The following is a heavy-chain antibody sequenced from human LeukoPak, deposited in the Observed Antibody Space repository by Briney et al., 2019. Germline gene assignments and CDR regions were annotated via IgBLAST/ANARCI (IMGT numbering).Heavy chain of an antibody. CDR2: INPNSGGS. J-gene: IGHJ6*02. D-gene: IGHD3-3*01. CDR3: ARGGGITIFGVVIRYYYGMDV. CDR1: GYTFTCYY. Sequence: ASVKVSCKASGYTFTCYYMHWVRQAPGQGLEWMGWINPNSGGSNYAQKFQGWVTMTRDTSISTAYMELSRLRSDDTAVYYCARGGGITIFGVVIRYYYGMDVWGQGTTVTVSS. V-gene: IGHV1-2*04.